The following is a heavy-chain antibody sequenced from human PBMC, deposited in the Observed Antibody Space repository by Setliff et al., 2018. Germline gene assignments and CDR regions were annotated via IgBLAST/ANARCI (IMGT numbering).Heavy chain of an antibody. J-gene: IGHJ5*02. D-gene: IGHD1-26*01. CDR1: GGSLNSGSYY. CDR2: LHTSGST. Sequence: SEPLSLTCAVSGGSLNSGSYYWSWIRQSTERGLEWLGRLHTSGSTTYNPALNSRVTISVDTSTNQFSLRLTSLTAADTAVYFCARDNTILGATDHWGQGTLVTVSS. V-gene: IGHV4-61*02. CDR3: ARDNTILGATDH.